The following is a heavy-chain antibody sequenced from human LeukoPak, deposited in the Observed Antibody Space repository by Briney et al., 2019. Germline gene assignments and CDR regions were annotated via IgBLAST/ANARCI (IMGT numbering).Heavy chain of an antibody. CDR2: ISGSGDNT. Sequence: GGSLRLSCGASGFTFSSYAMSWVRQAPVKGLEWVSVISGSGDNTYYADSVKGRFTISRDNSKNTLYLQMNSLRAEDTAVYYCARDSRLGGIYYYYGMDVWGQGTTVTVSS. CDR1: GFTFSSYA. J-gene: IGHJ6*02. D-gene: IGHD3-10*01. CDR3: ARDSRLGGIYYYYGMDV. V-gene: IGHV3-23*01.